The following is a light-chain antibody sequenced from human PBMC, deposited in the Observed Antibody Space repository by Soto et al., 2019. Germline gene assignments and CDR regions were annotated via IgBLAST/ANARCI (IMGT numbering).Light chain of an antibody. Sequence: EVVMTQSPATLSVSPGERATLSCRASQSVSNNLAWYQQKPGQTPRLLIYGASTRATGIPVRFSGSGSGTEFTLTISSLQSEDFAVYYCQQYNNWPPVTFGQGTKLEIK. CDR3: QQYNNWPPVT. V-gene: IGKV3-15*01. J-gene: IGKJ2*01. CDR1: QSVSNN. CDR2: GAS.